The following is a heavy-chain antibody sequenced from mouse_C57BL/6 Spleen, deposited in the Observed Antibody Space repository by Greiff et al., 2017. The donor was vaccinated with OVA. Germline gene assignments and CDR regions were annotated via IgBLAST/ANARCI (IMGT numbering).Heavy chain of an antibody. V-gene: IGHV1-15*01. CDR2: IDPETGGT. Sequence: QVQLKQSGAELVRPGASVTLSCKASGYTFTDYEMHWVKQTPVHGLEWIGAIDPETGGTAYNQKFKGKAILTADKSSSTAYMELRSLTSEDSAVYYCTAYDYVYYYAMDYWGQGTSVTVSS. CDR3: TAYDYVYYYAMDY. CDR1: GYTFTDYE. J-gene: IGHJ4*01. D-gene: IGHD2-4*01.